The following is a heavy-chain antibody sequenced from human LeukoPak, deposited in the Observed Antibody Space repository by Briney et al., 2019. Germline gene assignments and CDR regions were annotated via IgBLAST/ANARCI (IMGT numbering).Heavy chain of an antibody. V-gene: IGHV4-30-2*01. J-gene: IGHJ4*02. CDR3: TRMPPVGGSYVY. D-gene: IGHD5-18*01. CDR1: GGSVTSGGYY. Sequence: SETLSLTCTVSGGSVTSGGYYWGWVWQPPGKGLEWLGYTYHSGSPYYNPSLKSRVTISVDRSKSLFSLRLHSVTAADTAVYYCTRMPPVGGSYVYWGQGTLVTVSS. CDR2: TYHSGSP.